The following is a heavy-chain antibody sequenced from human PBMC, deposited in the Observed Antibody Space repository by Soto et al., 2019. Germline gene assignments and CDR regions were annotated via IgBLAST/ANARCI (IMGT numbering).Heavy chain of an antibody. D-gene: IGHD2-21*01. J-gene: IGHJ4*02. CDR2: IYYSGST. Sequence: QVQLQESGPGLVKPSQTLSLTCTVSGGSISSGGYYWSWIRQHPGKGLEWIGYIYYSGSTYYNPSLKSRVTISVDTSKNQFSLKRGSGTAADTAVYYCARGVREIATIGRFEDYWGQGTLVTVSS. CDR3: ARGVREIATIGRFEDY. V-gene: IGHV4-31*03. CDR1: GGSISSGGYY.